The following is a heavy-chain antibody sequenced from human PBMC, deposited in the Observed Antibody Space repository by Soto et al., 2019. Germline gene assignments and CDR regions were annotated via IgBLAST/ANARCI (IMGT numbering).Heavy chain of an antibody. Sequence: GSLRLSCAASGFTFSTYSMNWVRQAPGKGLEWVSYISSSSSTIFYTDAVKGRFTISRDNAENSLYLQMNSLGAEDTALYYCGRDQLYYYDIFGRPLNGLDIWGQGTMVTVSS. V-gene: IGHV3-48*01. CDR3: GRDQLYYYDIFGRPLNGLDI. CDR1: GFTFSTYS. CDR2: ISSSSSTI. D-gene: IGHD3-22*01. J-gene: IGHJ3*02.